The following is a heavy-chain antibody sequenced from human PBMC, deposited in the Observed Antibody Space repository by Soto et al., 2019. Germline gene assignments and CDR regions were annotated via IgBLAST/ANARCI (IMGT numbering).Heavy chain of an antibody. CDR1: GGTFSSYA. CDR2: IIPIFGTA. J-gene: IGHJ5*02. CDR3: ARVRGLGYDYVWGSYRSRWFDP. D-gene: IGHD3-16*02. Sequence: QVQLVQSGAEVKKPGSSVKVSCKASGGTFSSYAISWVRQAPGQGLEWMGGIIPIFGTANYAQKFQGRVTITEDKSTSTAYMELSSLRSEDTAVYYCARVRGLGYDYVWGSYRSRWFDPWGQGTLVTVSS. V-gene: IGHV1-69*06.